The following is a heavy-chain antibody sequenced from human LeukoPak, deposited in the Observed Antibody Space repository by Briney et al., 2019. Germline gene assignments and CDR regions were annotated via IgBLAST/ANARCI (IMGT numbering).Heavy chain of an antibody. J-gene: IGHJ6*02. CDR1: GFTFSSYG. V-gene: IGHV3-30*18. D-gene: IGHD6-13*01. CDR3: AKGKAPPMGQPLGPYASVYYYYYGMDV. Sequence: QPGGSLRLSCAASGFTFSSYGMHWVRQAPGKGLEWVAVISYDGSNKYYADSVKGRFTISRDNSKNTLYLQMNSLRAEDTAVYYCAKGKAPPMGQPLGPYASVYYYYYGMDVWGQGTTVTVSS. CDR2: ISYDGSNK.